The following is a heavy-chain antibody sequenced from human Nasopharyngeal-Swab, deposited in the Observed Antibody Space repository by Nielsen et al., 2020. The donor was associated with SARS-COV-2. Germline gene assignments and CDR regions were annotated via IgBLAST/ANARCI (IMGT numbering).Heavy chain of an antibody. J-gene: IGHJ6*02. Sequence: GESLKISCAASGFTFSSYAMSWVRQAPGKGLEWVSAISGSGGSTYYADSVKGRFTISRDNSKNTLYLQMNSLKAEGTAVYYCAKVRDSNYYYGMDVWGQGTTVTVSS. CDR2: ISGSGGST. CDR3: AKVRDSNYYYGMDV. CDR1: GFTFSSYA. V-gene: IGHV3-23*01.